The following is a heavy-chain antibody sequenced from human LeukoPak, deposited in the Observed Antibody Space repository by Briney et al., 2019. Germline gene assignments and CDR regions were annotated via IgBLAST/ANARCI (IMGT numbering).Heavy chain of an antibody. Sequence: GGSLRLSCAASGFTFSSYAMSWVRQAPGKGLEWVSAISGSGGSTYYADSVKGRFTISRDNSKNTLYLQMNSLRAEDTAAYYCAREELLGAYYYYGMDVWGQGTTVTVSS. CDR1: GFTFSSYA. D-gene: IGHD1-26*01. V-gene: IGHV3-23*01. CDR3: AREELLGAYYYYGMDV. CDR2: ISGSGGST. J-gene: IGHJ6*02.